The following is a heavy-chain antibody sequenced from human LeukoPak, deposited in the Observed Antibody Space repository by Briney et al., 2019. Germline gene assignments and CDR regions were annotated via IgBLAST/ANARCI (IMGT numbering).Heavy chain of an antibody. J-gene: IGHJ4*02. Sequence: GESLKISCKGSGYSFTSYWIGWVRQMPGKGLEWMGIIYPGDSDTRYSPSFQGQVTISADKSISTAYLQWSSLKASDTAMYYCARGELGYCTNGVCVNSDYWGQGTLVTVSS. CDR2: IYPGDSDT. CDR1: GYSFTSYW. V-gene: IGHV5-51*01. D-gene: IGHD2-8*01. CDR3: ARGELGYCTNGVCVNSDY.